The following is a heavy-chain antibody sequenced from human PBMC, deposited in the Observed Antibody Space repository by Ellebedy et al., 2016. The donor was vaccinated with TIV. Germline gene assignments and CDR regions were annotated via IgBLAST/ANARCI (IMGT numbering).Heavy chain of an antibody. CDR3: ERGEQQLVSGYYYYCGMDV. Sequence: PGGSLRLSCAASGFTFSSYDMHWVRQPTGKGLEWVSAIGTAGDTYYPGSVKGRFTISRDNAKNSVYLQMNSLRAGDTAVYYCERGEQQLVSGYYYYCGMDVWGQGTTVTVSS. J-gene: IGHJ6*02. CDR2: IGTAGDT. D-gene: IGHD6-13*01. CDR1: GFTFSSYD. V-gene: IGHV3-13*01.